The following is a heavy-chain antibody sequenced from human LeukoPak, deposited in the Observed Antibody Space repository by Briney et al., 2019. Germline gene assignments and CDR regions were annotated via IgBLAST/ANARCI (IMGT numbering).Heavy chain of an antibody. Sequence: GGSLRLXCAASGFTVSSNYMSWVRQAPGKGLEWVSVIYSGGSTYYADSVKGRFTISRDNSKNTLYLQMNSLRAEDTAVYYCAGGSDSSGYYYVGFAFDIWGQGTMVTVSS. V-gene: IGHV3-53*01. CDR2: IYSGGST. CDR1: GFTVSSNY. CDR3: AGGSDSSGYYYVGFAFDI. D-gene: IGHD3-22*01. J-gene: IGHJ3*02.